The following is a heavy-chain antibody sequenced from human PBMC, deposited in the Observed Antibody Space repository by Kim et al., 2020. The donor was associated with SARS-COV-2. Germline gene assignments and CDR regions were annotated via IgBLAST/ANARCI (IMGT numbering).Heavy chain of an antibody. J-gene: IGHJ4*02. V-gene: IGHV4-61*02. CDR2: IYTSDST. CDR3: ARDSYCSGGSCYGH. D-gene: IGHD2-15*01. Sequence: SETLSLTCTVSGGSISSGSYYWSWIRQPAGKGLEWIGRIYTSDSTYYNPSLKSRVTISVDTSKNRYSQKLSSVTAEDTAVYYCARDSYCSGGSCYGHCGQGTLVTVSS. CDR1: GGSISSGSYY.